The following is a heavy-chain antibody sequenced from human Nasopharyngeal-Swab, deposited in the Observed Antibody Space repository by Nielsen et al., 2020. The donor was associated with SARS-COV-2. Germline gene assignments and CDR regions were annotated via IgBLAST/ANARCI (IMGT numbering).Heavy chain of an antibody. J-gene: IGHJ4*02. CDR3: AHLGYCSSTSCL. CDR1: GGSISSYY. V-gene: IGHV4-59*08. CDR2: IYYSGST. Sequence: SETLSLTCTVSGGSISSYYWSWIRQPPGKGLEWIGYIYYSGSTNYNPSLKSRVTISVDTSKNQFSLKLSSVTAADTAVYYCAHLGYCSSTSCLWGQGTLVTVSS. D-gene: IGHD2-2*01.